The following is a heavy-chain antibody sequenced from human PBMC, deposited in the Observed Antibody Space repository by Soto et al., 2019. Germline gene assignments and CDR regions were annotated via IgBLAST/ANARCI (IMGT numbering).Heavy chain of an antibody. J-gene: IGHJ6*02. D-gene: IGHD2-15*01. CDR1: GGSSRSIDL. CDR2: IYHSGST. Sequence: SQIQCLRSSVSGGSSRSIDLRRWVHKQPGKGLEWIGEIYHSGSTNYNPSLKSRVTISVDKSKNQFSLKLSSVTAADTAVYYCARGARGYCSGGSCYRYYYGMDVWGQGTTVTVSS. CDR3: ARGARGYCSGGSCYRYYYGMDV. V-gene: IGHV4-4*02.